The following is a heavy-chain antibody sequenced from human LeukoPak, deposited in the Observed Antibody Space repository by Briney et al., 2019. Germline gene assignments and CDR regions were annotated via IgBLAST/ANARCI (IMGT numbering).Heavy chain of an antibody. Sequence: PGGSLRLSCAACGFTFSTYAMSWVRQAPGKGLEWVSAISGSGGSTYYADPVKGRFTISRDNSKNTLYLQMNSLRAEDTSIYFCAKALEQETVIALDSWGQGTLVTVSS. V-gene: IGHV3-23*01. CDR2: ISGSGGST. CDR3: AKALEQETVIALDS. J-gene: IGHJ4*02. D-gene: IGHD6-13*01. CDR1: GFTFSTYA.